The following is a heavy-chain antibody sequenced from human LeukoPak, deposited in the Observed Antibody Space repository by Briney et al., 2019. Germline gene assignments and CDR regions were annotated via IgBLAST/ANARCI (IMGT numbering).Heavy chain of an antibody. Sequence: GGSLRLSCAASGFTFSNYGMSWVRQGPGKGLEWVSALSGTSDSTYYADSVKGRFSISRDNSKNTLYLQISSLRVEDTAVYYCAKVATWTHFDYWGQGILVTVSS. V-gene: IGHV3-23*01. CDR3: AKVATWTHFDY. D-gene: IGHD3/OR15-3a*01. CDR2: LSGTSDST. J-gene: IGHJ4*02. CDR1: GFTFSNYG.